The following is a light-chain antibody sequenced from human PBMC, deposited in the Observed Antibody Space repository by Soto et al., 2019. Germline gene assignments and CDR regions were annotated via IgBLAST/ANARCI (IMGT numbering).Light chain of an antibody. J-gene: IGKJ2*01. CDR3: QHYNTYSST. Sequence: QVAPSPSTLSASVGGRGTNTCRARQGINCWLAWYPQKAGKAPKLLIYDASSLESGVPSRFSGSGSGTEFTLTISSLQPDDFATYYCQHYNTYSSTFGQGTKLEIK. V-gene: IGKV1-5*01. CDR2: DAS. CDR1: QGINCW.